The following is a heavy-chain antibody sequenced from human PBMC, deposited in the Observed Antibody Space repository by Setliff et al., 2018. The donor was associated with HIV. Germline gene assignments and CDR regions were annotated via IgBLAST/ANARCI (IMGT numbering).Heavy chain of an antibody. D-gene: IGHD6-19*01. CDR3: ASQPYNSGWFGGWFDP. Sequence: LSLTCSVSGASISSGRYYWTWIRQPAGKGLEWIGLVFHTGSTNYNSSLKSGLTISTDTSKNQFHLNLSSVTAADTAVYYCASQPYNSGWFGGWFDPWGQGTLVTVSS. CDR2: VFHTGST. CDR1: GASISSGRYY. V-gene: IGHV4-61*02. J-gene: IGHJ5*02.